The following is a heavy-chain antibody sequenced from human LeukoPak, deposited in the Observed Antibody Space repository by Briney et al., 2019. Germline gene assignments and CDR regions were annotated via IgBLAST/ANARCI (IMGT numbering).Heavy chain of an antibody. Sequence: GGSLRLSCAASGFTFSDHYMDWVRQAPGKGLEWVGRTRNKANSYTTEYAASVKGRFTISRDDSKNSLYLQMNSLRAEDTAAYYCARDGLGYSSGWYITAPDYWGQGTLVTVSS. CDR1: GFTFSDHY. D-gene: IGHD6-19*01. CDR2: TRNKANSYTT. J-gene: IGHJ4*02. V-gene: IGHV3-72*01. CDR3: ARDGLGYSSGWYITAPDY.